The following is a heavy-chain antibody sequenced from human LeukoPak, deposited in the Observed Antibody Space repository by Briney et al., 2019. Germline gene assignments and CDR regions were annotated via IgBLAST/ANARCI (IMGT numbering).Heavy chain of an antibody. D-gene: IGHD3-22*01. Sequence: GESLKISCKGSGYTFHSYWIAWVRQMPGKGLEWMGIIYPGDSDTRYSPSFQGQVTISADKSISTAYLQWSSLKASDTAMYYCAASYYYDSRGSYYFDYWGQGTLVTVSS. V-gene: IGHV5-51*01. CDR2: IYPGDSDT. J-gene: IGHJ4*02. CDR1: GYTFHSYW. CDR3: AASYYYDSRGSYYFDY.